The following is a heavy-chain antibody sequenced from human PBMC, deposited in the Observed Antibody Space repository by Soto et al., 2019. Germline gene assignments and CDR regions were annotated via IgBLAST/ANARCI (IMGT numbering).Heavy chain of an antibody. J-gene: IGHJ4*02. V-gene: IGHV4-59*01. Sequence: SETLSLTCTVSGGSISSYYWSWIRQPPGKGLEWIGYIYYSGSTNYNPSLKSRVTISVDTSKNQFSLKLSSVTAADTAVYYCARQVTRAAAGPYYFDYWGQGTLVTVSS. CDR1: GGSISSYY. CDR3: ARQVTRAAAGPYYFDY. D-gene: IGHD6-13*01. CDR2: IYYSGST.